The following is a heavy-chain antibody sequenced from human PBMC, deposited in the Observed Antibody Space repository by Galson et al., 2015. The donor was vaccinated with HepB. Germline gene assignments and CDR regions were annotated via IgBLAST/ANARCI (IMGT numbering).Heavy chain of an antibody. J-gene: IGHJ4*02. Sequence: SVKVSCKASGGTFSSYAISWVRQAPGQGLEWMGGIIPIFGTANYAQKFQGRVTITADESTSTAYMELRSLRSDDTAVYYCARDPNIVASEGFDYWGQGTLVTVSS. CDR3: ARDPNIVASEGFDY. V-gene: IGHV1-69*13. D-gene: IGHD5-12*01. CDR2: IIPIFGTA. CDR1: GGTFSSYA.